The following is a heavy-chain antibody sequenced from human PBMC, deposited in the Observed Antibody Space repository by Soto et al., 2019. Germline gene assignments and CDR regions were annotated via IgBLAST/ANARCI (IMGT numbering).Heavy chain of an antibody. V-gene: IGHV5-51*01. CDR2: IYPGDSDT. Sequence: GESLKISCKGSGYSFTSYWIGWVRQMPGKGLEWMGIIYPGDSDTRYSPSFQGQVTISADKSISTAYLQWSSLKALDTAMYYCARRRGGSYYVDAFDIWGQGTMVTVSS. D-gene: IGHD1-26*01. J-gene: IGHJ3*02. CDR1: GYSFTSYW. CDR3: ARRRGGSYYVDAFDI.